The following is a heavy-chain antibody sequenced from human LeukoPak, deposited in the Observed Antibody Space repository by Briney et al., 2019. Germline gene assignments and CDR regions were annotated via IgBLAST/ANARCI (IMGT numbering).Heavy chain of an antibody. CDR3: ARSYCSSTSCYFPSSWFDP. Sequence: PSETLSLTCAVYGGSFSGYYWSWIRQPPGKGLEWIGEINHNGSTNYNPSLKSRVTISVDTSKNQFSLKLSSVTAADTAVYYCARSYCSSTSCYFPSSWFDPWGQGTLVTVSS. V-gene: IGHV4-34*01. CDR2: INHNGST. J-gene: IGHJ5*02. D-gene: IGHD2-2*01. CDR1: GGSFSGYY.